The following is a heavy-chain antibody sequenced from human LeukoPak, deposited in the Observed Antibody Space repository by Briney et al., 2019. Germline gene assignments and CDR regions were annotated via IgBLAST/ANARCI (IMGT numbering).Heavy chain of an antibody. Sequence: PSQTLSLTCTVSGGSISSGDYYWSWIRQPPGKGLEWIGYIYYSGSTNYNPSLRSRVTISVDTSKNQFSLKLSSVTAADTAVYYCAKDGAARPYDYWGQGTLVTVSS. D-gene: IGHD6-6*01. CDR1: GGSISSGDYY. CDR3: AKDGAARPYDY. J-gene: IGHJ4*02. V-gene: IGHV4-30-4*01. CDR2: IYYSGST.